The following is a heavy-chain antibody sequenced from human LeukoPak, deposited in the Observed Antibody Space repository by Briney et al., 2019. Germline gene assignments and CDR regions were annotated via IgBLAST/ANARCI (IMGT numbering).Heavy chain of an antibody. CDR2: ISYSGGNT. D-gene: IGHD2-21*02. CDR3: ARERGGDCYPPYGMDV. V-gene: IGHV3-23*01. Sequence: GGSLRLSCAASGFTFSYYAMTWVRQAPGKGLEWVSVISYSGGNTYYADSVKGRFTISRDNSKNTLYLQMNSLRAEDTAVYYRARERGGDCYPPYGMDVWGQGTTVTVSS. CDR1: GFTFSYYA. J-gene: IGHJ6*02.